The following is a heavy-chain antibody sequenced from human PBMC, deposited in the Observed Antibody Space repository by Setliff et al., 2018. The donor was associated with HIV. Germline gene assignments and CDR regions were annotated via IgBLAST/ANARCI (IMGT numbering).Heavy chain of an antibody. CDR2: IYYSGST. J-gene: IGHJ3*02. V-gene: IGHV4-59*01. CDR1: DGSFSSDY. D-gene: IGHD5-12*01. CDR3: ARAEMATIVAFDI. Sequence: SETLSLTCPVSDGSFSSDYWTWIRQTPGKGLEWIGYIYYSGSTKYNPSLTSRVTISVDTSKNHFSQKLTSVTAADTAVYYCARAEMATIVAFDIWGQGTMVTVSS.